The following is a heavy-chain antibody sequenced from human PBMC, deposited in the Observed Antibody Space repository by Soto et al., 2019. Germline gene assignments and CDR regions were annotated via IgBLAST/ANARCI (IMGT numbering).Heavy chain of an antibody. CDR1: GFSLSTSGVG. J-gene: IGHJ5*02. V-gene: IGHV2-5*01. CDR3: AHSRKVWFDP. CDR2: IYWNDDK. Sequence: GSGPTLVNPTQTLTLNSTFSGFSLSTSGVGVGWIRQPPGKALEWLALIYWNDDKRYSPSLKSRLTITKDTSKNQVVLTMTNMDPVDTATYYCAHSRKVWFDPWGQGTLVTVSS.